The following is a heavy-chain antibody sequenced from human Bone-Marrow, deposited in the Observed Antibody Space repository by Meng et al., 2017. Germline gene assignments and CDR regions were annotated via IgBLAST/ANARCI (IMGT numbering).Heavy chain of an antibody. Sequence: EVRLLESGGGLVQPGGSLRLSCAASGFTFNTVGMNWVRQAPGKGLEWVSTISSTGGATYYTDSVKGRLIISRDNSKNTLYLQMNSLRAEDTAVYYCVPRTTYFDSWGLGTLVTVSS. D-gene: IGHD4-11*01. V-gene: IGHV3-23*01. J-gene: IGHJ4*02. CDR3: VPRTTYFDS. CDR1: GFTFNTVG. CDR2: ISSTGGAT.